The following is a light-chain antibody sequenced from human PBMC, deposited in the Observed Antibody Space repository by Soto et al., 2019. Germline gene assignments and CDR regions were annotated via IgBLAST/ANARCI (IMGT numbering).Light chain of an antibody. Sequence: EIVMTQSPGTLSVSPGERATLSCGASQSVSSNLAWYQQKPGQAPRLLIYGASNRATGIPDRFSGGGSGTDFTLTISRLEPEDFAVFYCQHHGSSLTWTFGQGTKVDIK. CDR3: QHHGSSLTWT. J-gene: IGKJ1*01. CDR1: QSVSSN. V-gene: IGKV3-20*01. CDR2: GAS.